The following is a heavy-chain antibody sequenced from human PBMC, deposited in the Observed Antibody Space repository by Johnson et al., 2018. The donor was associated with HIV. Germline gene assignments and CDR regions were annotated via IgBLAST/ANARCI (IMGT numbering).Heavy chain of an antibody. D-gene: IGHD2-15*01. V-gene: IGHV3-66*01. CDR2: IYSGGST. CDR3: ARRYCSGGSCLTPRDSFDI. Sequence: VQLVESGGDLVQPGGSLRLSCAVSGFTVRSNYMSWVRRAPGNGLEWVSAIYSGGSTYYEDSVMGSFTITRDTSKNTVYLQFNSLRADDTAVYYCARRYCSGGSCLTPRDSFDIWGQGTTVPISS. CDR1: GFTVRSNY. J-gene: IGHJ3*02.